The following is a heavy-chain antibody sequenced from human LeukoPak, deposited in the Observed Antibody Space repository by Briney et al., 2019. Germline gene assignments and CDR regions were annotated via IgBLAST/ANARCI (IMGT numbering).Heavy chain of an antibody. V-gene: IGHV4-59*01. CDR1: GGSISSYY. D-gene: IGHD5-12*01. J-gene: IGHJ4*02. CDR3: ARGVRGYSGYAMTPRFDY. Sequence: PSETLSLTCTVSGGSISSYYWSWLQQPPGKGLEWLGYIYYSGSTNYNPSLKSRDTISVDTSKNQFSLKLSSVTAADTAVYYCARGVRGYSGYAMTPRFDYWGQGTLVTVSS. CDR2: IYYSGST.